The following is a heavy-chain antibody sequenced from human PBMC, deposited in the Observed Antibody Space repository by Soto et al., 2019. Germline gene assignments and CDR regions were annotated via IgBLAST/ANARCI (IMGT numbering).Heavy chain of an antibody. CDR1: GGTFSSYA. J-gene: IGHJ4*02. CDR3: ARSPVSIVVVVAATEYYFDY. V-gene: IGHV1-69*12. Sequence: QVQLVQSGAEVKKPGSSVKVSCKASGGTFSSYAISWVRQAPGQGLEWMGGIIPIFGTANYAQKFQGRVTITADESTSTAYMELSSLRSDDTAVYYCARSPVSIVVVVAATEYYFDYWGQGTLVTVSS. CDR2: IIPIFGTA. D-gene: IGHD2-15*01.